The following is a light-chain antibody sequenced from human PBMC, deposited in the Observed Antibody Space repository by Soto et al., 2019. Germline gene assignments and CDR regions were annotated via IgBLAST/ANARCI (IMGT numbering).Light chain of an antibody. J-gene: IGLJ2*01. CDR3: QAWDSSNVV. CDR1: QLGDKY. V-gene: IGLV3-1*01. CDR2: HDT. Sequence: SYDLPQPPSGSASPGHTDSIHCSGDQLGDKYTSWYQQKPGQSPVLVLYHDTKRPSGIPERFSGSNSGNTATLTISGTQAMYEADYYCQAWDSSNVVFGGGTTLTVL.